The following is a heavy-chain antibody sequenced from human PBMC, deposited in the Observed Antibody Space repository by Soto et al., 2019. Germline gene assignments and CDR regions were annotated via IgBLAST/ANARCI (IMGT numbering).Heavy chain of an antibody. Sequence: ASVKVSCKSFGYTFTSYGISCVRQAPGQGLEWMGWISAYNGNTNYAQKLQGRVTMTTDTSTSTAYMELRSLRSDDTAVYYCARDHGVEDSSGYSWFDPWGQGTLVTVSS. CDR2: ISAYNGNT. CDR3: ARDHGVEDSSGYSWFDP. D-gene: IGHD3-22*01. J-gene: IGHJ5*02. V-gene: IGHV1-18*01. CDR1: GYTFTSYG.